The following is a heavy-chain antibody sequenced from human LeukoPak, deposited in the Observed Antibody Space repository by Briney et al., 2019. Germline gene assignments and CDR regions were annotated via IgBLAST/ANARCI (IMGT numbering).Heavy chain of an antibody. CDR2: ISWNSGSI. Sequence: GGSLRLSCAASGFTFDDYAMHWVRQAPGKGLEWVSGISWNSGSIGYADSVKGRFTISRDNSKNTLYLQMNSLRAEDTAVYYCARDGGAVAGTLWGQGTLVTVSS. CDR3: ARDGGAVAGTL. CDR1: GFTFDDYA. J-gene: IGHJ4*02. V-gene: IGHV3-9*01. D-gene: IGHD6-19*01.